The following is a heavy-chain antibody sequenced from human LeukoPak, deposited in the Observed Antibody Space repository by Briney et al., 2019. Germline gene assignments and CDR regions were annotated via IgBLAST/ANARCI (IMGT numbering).Heavy chain of an antibody. D-gene: IGHD3-10*01. V-gene: IGHV3-15*01. CDR3: TTPYYYGSGSYSSYYFDY. J-gene: IGHJ4*02. CDR2: IKSKTDGGTT. Sequence: GGSLRLSCAASGFTFSNAWMSWVRQAPGKGLEWVGRIKSKTDGGTTDYAAPVKGRFTISRDDSKNTLYLQMNSLKTEDTAVYYCTTPYYYGSGSYSSYYFDYWGQGTLVTVSS. CDR1: GFTFSNAW.